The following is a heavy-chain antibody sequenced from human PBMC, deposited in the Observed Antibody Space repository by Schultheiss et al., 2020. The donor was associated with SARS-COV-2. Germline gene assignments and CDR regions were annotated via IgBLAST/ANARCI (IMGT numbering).Heavy chain of an antibody. CDR3: ARVGGGVTQRGFVY. Sequence: SETLSLTWAVYGGSFSGYYWSWIRQPPGKGLEWIGEINHSGSTKYNSSIKSRFSISVDTSKNQFSLKLSYVTAADTAVYYCARVGGGVTQRGFVYWGQGTLVTVSS. CDR2: INHSGST. V-gene: IGHV4-34*01. D-gene: IGHD3-16*01. J-gene: IGHJ4*02. CDR1: GGSFSGYY.